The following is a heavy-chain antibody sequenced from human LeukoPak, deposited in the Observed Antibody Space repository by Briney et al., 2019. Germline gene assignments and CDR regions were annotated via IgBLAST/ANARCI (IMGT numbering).Heavy chain of an antibody. J-gene: IGHJ4*02. CDR1: GFTFSRYW. D-gene: IGHD3-16*01. V-gene: IGHV3-74*03. CDR3: ARARSGDFDY. Sequence: PGGSLRLSCAASGFTFSRYWMHWVRQAPGKGLLWVSGINSDESSTTYADSVKGRFTISRDNAKNTLYLQMTSLRAEDTAVYYCARARSGDFDYWGQGTLVTVSS. CDR2: INSDESST.